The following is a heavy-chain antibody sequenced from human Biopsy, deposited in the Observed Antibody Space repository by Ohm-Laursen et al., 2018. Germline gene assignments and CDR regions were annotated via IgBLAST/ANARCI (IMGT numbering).Heavy chain of an antibody. CDR1: GDSINSSY. CDR2: ISNSGNT. V-gene: IGHV4-59*12. CDR3: VRGVDYYDPYHYYALDV. J-gene: IGHJ6*02. Sequence: GTLSLTCTVSGDSINSSYWSWIRQAPGKGLEWIGFISNSGNTNYNPSLKSRVTISADTSKNQFSLKVRSVTAADTAVYYCVRGVDYYDPYHYYALDVWGQGTTVTVSS. D-gene: IGHD3-22*01.